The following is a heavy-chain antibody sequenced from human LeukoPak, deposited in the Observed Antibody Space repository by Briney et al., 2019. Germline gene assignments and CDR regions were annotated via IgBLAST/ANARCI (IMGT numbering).Heavy chain of an antibody. CDR1: GFTFSSYW. V-gene: IGHV3-7*01. J-gene: IGHJ4*02. D-gene: IGHD4-17*01. Sequence: GGSLRLSCAASGFTFSSYWMSWVRQAPGKGLEWVANIKQDGSEQYYVDSVKGRFTISRDIAENSLYLQMNNLRVEDTALYYCARDYGDYWGQGTLVTVSS. CDR2: IKQDGSEQ. CDR3: ARDYGDY.